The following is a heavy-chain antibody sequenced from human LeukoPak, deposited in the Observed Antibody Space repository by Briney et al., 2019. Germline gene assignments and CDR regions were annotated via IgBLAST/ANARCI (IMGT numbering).Heavy chain of an antibody. D-gene: IGHD3/OR15-3a*01. Sequence: ASVKVSCKASGNTFTSEDINWVRQAPGQGLEWMGWMKPDSGDTGYAQMFQGRVSMTTNTSIGTVYMELSSLTSEDTAVYYCEGGLVLDGPFEYWGQGTLVTVSS. CDR2: MKPDSGDT. V-gene: IGHV1-8*01. CDR1: GNTFTSED. CDR3: EGGLVLDGPFEY. J-gene: IGHJ4*02.